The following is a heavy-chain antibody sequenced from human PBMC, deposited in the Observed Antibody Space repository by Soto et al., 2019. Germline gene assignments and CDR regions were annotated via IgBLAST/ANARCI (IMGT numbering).Heavy chain of an antibody. CDR2: ISGSGGST. CDR1: GFTFSSYA. D-gene: IGHD3-16*02. J-gene: IGHJ6*03. CDR3: AKDYRDGNYYFYMDV. Sequence: EVQLLESGGGLAQPGGSLRLFCAASGFTFSSYAMSWVRQAPGKGLEWVSAISGSGGSTYYADSVKGRFTIARDNSKNTLYLQMNSLRAEDTAVYYCAKDYRDGNYYFYMDVWGKGTTVTVSS. V-gene: IGHV3-23*01.